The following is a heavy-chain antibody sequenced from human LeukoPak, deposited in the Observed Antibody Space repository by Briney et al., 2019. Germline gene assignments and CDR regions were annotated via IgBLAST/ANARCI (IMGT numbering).Heavy chain of an antibody. D-gene: IGHD3-9*01. V-gene: IGHV4-59*01. J-gene: IGHJ6*03. Sequence: SETLSLTCTVSGGSISSYYWSWIRQPPGKGLEWIGYIYYSGSTNYNPSLKSRVTISVDTSKNQFSLKLSSVTAADTAVYYCARVYYDILTGSTYYYYYYYMDVWGKGTTVTVSS. CDR1: GGSISSYY. CDR2: IYYSGST. CDR3: ARVYYDILTGSTYYYYYYYMDV.